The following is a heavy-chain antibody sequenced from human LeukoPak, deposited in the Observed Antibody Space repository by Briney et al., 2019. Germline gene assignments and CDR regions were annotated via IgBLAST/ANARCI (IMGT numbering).Heavy chain of an antibody. CDR3: AREPYSSSGNLFDY. J-gene: IGHJ4*02. V-gene: IGHV1-2*02. Sequence: ASVKVSCKASGYTFTGYYMHWVRQAPGQGLEWVGWINPNSGGTNYAQKFQGRVTMTRDTSISTAYMELSRLRSDDTAVYYCAREPYSSSGNLFDYWGQGTLVTVSS. D-gene: IGHD6-6*01. CDR2: INPNSGGT. CDR1: GYTFTGYY.